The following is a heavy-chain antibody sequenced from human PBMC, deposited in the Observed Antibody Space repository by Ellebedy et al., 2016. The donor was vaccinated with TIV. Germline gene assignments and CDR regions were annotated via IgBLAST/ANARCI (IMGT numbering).Heavy chain of an antibody. CDR1: GFRFSSSA. CDR2: ISRTGGMT. V-gene: IGHV3-23*01. CDR3: AKEDVYSYGYADYVDF. Sequence: GESLKISCVASGFRFSSSAMSWVRQAPGKGLEWVAAISRTGGMTYFADSVKGRFSISRDNSKNTVDLQLNTLRVDDTAIYFCAKEDVYSYGYADYVDFWGPGTLVTVSS. D-gene: IGHD5-18*01. J-gene: IGHJ4*02.